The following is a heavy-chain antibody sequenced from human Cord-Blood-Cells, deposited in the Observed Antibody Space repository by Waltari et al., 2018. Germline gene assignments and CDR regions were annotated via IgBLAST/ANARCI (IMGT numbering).Heavy chain of an antibody. V-gene: IGHV1-69*01. CDR1: GGTFSSYA. CDR2: IIPIFGTA. CDR3: ARDLGYYGSGSYWYFDL. D-gene: IGHD3-10*01. J-gene: IGHJ2*01. Sequence: QVQLVQSGAEVKKPGSSVKASCKASGGTFSSYAISWVRQAPGQGLEWMGGIIPIFGTANYAQKFQGRVTITADESTSTAYMELSSLRSEDTAVYYCARDLGYYGSGSYWYFDLWGRGTLVTVSS.